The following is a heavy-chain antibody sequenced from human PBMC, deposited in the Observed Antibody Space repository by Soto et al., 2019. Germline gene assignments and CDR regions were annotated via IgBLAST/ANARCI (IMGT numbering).Heavy chain of an antibody. J-gene: IGHJ6*03. V-gene: IGHV4-39*01. CDR1: GGSISSSSYY. CDR2: IYYSGST. CDR3: ARQDITSGTYYYYMDV. Sequence: PSETLSLTCTVSGGSISSSSYYWGWIRKPPGKGLEWIGSIYYSGSTYYNPSLKSRVTISVDTSKNQFSLKLSSVTAADTAVYYCARQDITSGTYYYYMDVWGKGTTVTVSS. D-gene: IGHD3-10*01.